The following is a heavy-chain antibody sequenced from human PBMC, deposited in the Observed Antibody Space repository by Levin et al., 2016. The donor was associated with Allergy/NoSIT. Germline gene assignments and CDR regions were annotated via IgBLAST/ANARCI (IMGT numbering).Heavy chain of an antibody. CDR3: ARETYSYGYTL. CDR1: GFTFSSYG. J-gene: IGHJ2*01. V-gene: IGHV3-30*03. Sequence: GESLKISCAASGFTFSSYGMHWVRQAPGKGLEWVAVISYDGSNKYYADSVKGRFTISRDNSKNTLYLQMGSLRAEDMAVYYCARETYSYGYTLWGRGTLVTVSS. CDR2: ISYDGSNK. D-gene: IGHD5-18*01.